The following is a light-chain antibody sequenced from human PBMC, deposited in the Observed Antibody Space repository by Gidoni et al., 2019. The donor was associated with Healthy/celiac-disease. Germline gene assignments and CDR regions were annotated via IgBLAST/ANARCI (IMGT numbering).Light chain of an antibody. J-gene: IGKJ2*01. V-gene: IGKV3-15*01. CDR1: QSVSSN. CDR2: GAS. Sequence: EIVLTQSPATLSVSPGERATLSCRASQSVSSNLAWYQQKPGQAPRLLIYGASTRATGSPARFSGSGSGTEFTLTISSLQSEDFAVYYCQQYNNWPRTFGQGTKLDIK. CDR3: QQYNNWPRT.